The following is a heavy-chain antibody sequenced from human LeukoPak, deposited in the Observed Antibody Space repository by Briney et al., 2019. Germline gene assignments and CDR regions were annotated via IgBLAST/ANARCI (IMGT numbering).Heavy chain of an antibody. CDR2: IYTSGST. Sequence: SETLSLSCTVSGGSISSGSYYWSWIRQPAGKGLQWIGRIYTSGSTNYNPSLKSRVTISGDTSKNQFSLKLSSVTAADTAVYYSARELGLNWFDPWGQGTLVTVSS. CDR3: ARELGLNWFDP. V-gene: IGHV4-61*02. J-gene: IGHJ5*02. CDR1: GGSISSGSYY.